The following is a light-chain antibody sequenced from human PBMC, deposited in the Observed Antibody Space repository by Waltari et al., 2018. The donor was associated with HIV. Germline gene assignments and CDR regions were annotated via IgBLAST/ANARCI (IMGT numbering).Light chain of an antibody. Sequence: QSVLTQPPSASGTPGKRVTISCSGSSSNIGSKSVNWSQQVPGTAPKLLMYSDNQRPSGVPDRFSGSKSGTSASLAISGLQSEDEADYYCAAWDDSLDAWVFGGGTRLTVL. CDR3: AAWDDSLDAWV. CDR2: SDN. V-gene: IGLV1-44*01. CDR1: SSNIGSKS. J-gene: IGLJ3*02.